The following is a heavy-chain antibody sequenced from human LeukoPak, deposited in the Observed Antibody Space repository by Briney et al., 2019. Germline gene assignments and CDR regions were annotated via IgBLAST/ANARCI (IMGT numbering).Heavy chain of an antibody. CDR2: ISFDGSNK. J-gene: IGHJ4*02. Sequence: GGSLRLSCAASGFTFSNFAMHWVRQAPGKGLQWVAVISFDGSNKYYADSVKGRFSISRDNSKDTLHLQMSSLRDEDTAVYFCAGVSESGWYYFDYWGQGTLVTASS. V-gene: IGHV3-30*03. CDR3: AGVSESGWYYFDY. D-gene: IGHD6-19*01. CDR1: GFTFSNFA.